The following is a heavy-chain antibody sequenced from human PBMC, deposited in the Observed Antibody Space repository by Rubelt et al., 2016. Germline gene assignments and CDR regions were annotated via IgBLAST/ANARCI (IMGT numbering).Heavy chain of an antibody. J-gene: IGHJ6*02. CDR2: INPNSGGT. Sequence: HWVRQAPGQGLEWMGWINPNSGGTNYAQKFQGWVTMTRDTSISTAYMELSRLRSDDTAVYYCARDGYIAVAGTPYYYYGMDVWGQGTTVTVSS. D-gene: IGHD6-19*01. CDR3: ARDGYIAVAGTPYYYYGMDV. V-gene: IGHV1-2*04.